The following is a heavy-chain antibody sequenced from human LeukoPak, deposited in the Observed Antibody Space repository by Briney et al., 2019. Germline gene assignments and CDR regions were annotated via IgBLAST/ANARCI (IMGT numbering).Heavy chain of an antibody. V-gene: IGHV3-7*01. CDR1: GFIFNSYW. CDR3: ARHKSSIPDDAFDI. CDR2: IKADGSEK. J-gene: IGHJ3*02. D-gene: IGHD1-26*01. Sequence: GGSLRLSCAASGFIFNSYWMSWVRQAPGKGLEWVANIKADGSEKYYVDSVRGRFTISRDNAKNSVYLQMDSLRAEDTSVYYCARHKSSIPDDAFDIWGQGTMVTVSS.